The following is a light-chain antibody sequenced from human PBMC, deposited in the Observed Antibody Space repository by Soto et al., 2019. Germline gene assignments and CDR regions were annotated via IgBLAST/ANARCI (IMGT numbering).Light chain of an antibody. V-gene: IGKV1-5*01. Sequence: VQRSQSQSSRSASVGDRVTITFRASERISSWLAWYQQKPGKAPKLLIYDASSLESGVPSRFSGSGSGTEFTLTSSSVQPDDFATYDCQRYNTYWTNRQGTKVDIK. CDR3: QRYNTYWT. CDR2: DAS. J-gene: IGKJ1*01. CDR1: ERISSW.